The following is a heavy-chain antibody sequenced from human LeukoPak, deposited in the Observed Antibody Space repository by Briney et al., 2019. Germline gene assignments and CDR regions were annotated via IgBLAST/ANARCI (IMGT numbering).Heavy chain of an antibody. D-gene: IGHD5-24*01. J-gene: IGHJ4*02. CDR1: GYTFTGYY. CDR3: AITRRDGYNRFDY. CDR2: INPNSGGT. V-gene: IGHV1-2*02. Sequence: GASVKVSCKASGYTFTGYYMHWVRQAPGQGLEWMGWINPNSGGTNYAQKFQGRVTMTRDTSISTAYMELSRLRSDDTAVYYCAITRRDGYNRFDYWGQGTLVTVSS.